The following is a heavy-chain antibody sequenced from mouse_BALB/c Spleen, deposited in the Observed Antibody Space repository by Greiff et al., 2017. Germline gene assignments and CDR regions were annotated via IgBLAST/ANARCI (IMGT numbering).Heavy chain of an antibody. V-gene: IGHV1-14*01. CDR2: INPYNDGT. CDR1: GYTFTSYV. CDR3: ARWDSLLRGAMDY. Sequence: EVQLQQSGPELVKPGASVKMSCKASGYTFTSYVMHWVKQKPGQGLEWIGYINPYNDGTKYNEKFKGKATLTSDKTSSTAYMELSSLTSEDSAVYYYARWDSLLRGAMDYWGQGTSVTVSS. J-gene: IGHJ4*01. D-gene: IGHD1-2*01.